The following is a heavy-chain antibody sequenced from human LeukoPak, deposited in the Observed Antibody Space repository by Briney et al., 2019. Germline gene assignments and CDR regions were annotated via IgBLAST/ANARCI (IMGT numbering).Heavy chain of an antibody. V-gene: IGHV4-34*01. D-gene: IGHD3-10*01. CDR1: GGSFSGYY. J-gene: IGHJ4*02. CDR2: LNHSGST. Sequence: PSETLSLTCAVYGGSFSGYYWSWLRQPPGKGLEWIGELNHSGSTNYNPSLKSRVTISVDTSKNQFSLKLSSVTAADTAVYYCARGRVYYGSGTTATYFDYWGQGTLVTVSS. CDR3: ARGRVYYGSGTTATYFDY.